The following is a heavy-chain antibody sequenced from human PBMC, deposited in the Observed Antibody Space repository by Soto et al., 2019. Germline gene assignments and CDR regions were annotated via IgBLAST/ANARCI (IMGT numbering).Heavy chain of an antibody. Sequence: SGPTLVKPTQTLTLTCTFSGFSLSTSGVGVVWIRQPPGKALEWLALIYWDDDKRYSPSLKSRLTITKDTSKNQVVLTMTNMDPVDTATYYCARGLYYDILTGYPTFDYWGQGTLVTVSS. CDR1: GFSLSTSGVG. V-gene: IGHV2-5*02. J-gene: IGHJ4*02. D-gene: IGHD3-9*01. CDR2: IYWDDDK. CDR3: ARGLYYDILTGYPTFDY.